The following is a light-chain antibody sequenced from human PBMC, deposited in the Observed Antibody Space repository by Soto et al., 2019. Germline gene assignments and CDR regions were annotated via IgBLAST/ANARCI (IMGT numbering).Light chain of an antibody. CDR3: SSFTRSGAGLV. CDR2: DVT. CDR1: RSDVGGYDY. J-gene: IGLJ2*01. Sequence: QSVLTQPASVSGSPGQSITISCTGTRSDVGGYDYVSWYQQYPGKAPKLVIYDVTNRPSGVSDRFSGSKSGNTASLTISGLQAEDEADYYCSSFTRSGAGLVFGGGTKLTVL. V-gene: IGLV2-14*03.